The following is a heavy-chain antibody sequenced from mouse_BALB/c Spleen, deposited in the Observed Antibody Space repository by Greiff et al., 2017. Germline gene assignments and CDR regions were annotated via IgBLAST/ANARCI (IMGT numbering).Heavy chain of an antibody. CDR3: ARGTTEVASYYAMDY. CDR1: GYTFTDYY. CDR2: INPNNGDT. D-gene: IGHD1-1*01. Sequence: EVHLVESGPELVKPGASVKMSCTASGYTFTDYYMKWVQQSPGKSLEWIGDINPNNGDTFYNQKFKGKATLTVDKSSSTAYMQLNSLTSEDSAVYYCARGTTEVASYYAMDYWGQGTSVTVSS. J-gene: IGHJ4*01. V-gene: IGHV1-26*01.